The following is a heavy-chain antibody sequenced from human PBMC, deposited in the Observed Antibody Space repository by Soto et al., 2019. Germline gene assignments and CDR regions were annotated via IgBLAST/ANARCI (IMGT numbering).Heavy chain of an antibody. CDR2: IFYSGGT. D-gene: IGHD1-26*01. J-gene: IGHJ4*02. V-gene: IGHV4-59*01. CDR3: ARGVYGGNYYSLDY. CDR1: GGSISPYY. Sequence: QVQLQESGPGLVKASETLSLTCTVSGGSISPYYWSWIRQPPGKGLEWIGYIFYSGGTNYNPSLNRRVTRSVDTSKNQFSLQLSSVTAADTSVYYCARGVYGGNYYSLDYWGQGTLVTVSS.